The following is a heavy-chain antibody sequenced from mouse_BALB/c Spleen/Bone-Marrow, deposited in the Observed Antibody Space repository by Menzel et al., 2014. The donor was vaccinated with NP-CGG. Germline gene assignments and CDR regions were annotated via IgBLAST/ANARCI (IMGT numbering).Heavy chain of an antibody. CDR3: ARGYYYGSSHYWYFDV. J-gene: IGHJ1*01. Sequence: EVKLVESGGGLVQPGGSRKLSCVASGFTLSSFGLHWVRQAPEKGLEWVAYISSGSSSTYYADTLKGRFTISRDNPKNTLFLQMTSLRSEDTAMYYCARGYYYGSSHYWYFDVWGAWTSVTVSS. D-gene: IGHD1-1*01. CDR1: GFTLSSFG. CDR2: ISSGSSST. V-gene: IGHV5-17*02.